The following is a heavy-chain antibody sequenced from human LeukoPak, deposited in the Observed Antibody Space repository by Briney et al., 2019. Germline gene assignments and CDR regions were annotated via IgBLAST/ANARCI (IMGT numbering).Heavy chain of an antibody. CDR3: ARESLATIGVDY. CDR1: GFTFSSYS. Sequence: GSLRLSCAASGFTFSSYSMNWVRQAPGKGLEWVSSITSSSSYMYYADSVKGRFTISRDNAKNSLYLQMNTLRAEDTAVYYCARESLATIGVDYWGQGTLVTVSS. V-gene: IGHV3-21*01. CDR2: ITSSSSYM. J-gene: IGHJ4*02. D-gene: IGHD5-12*01.